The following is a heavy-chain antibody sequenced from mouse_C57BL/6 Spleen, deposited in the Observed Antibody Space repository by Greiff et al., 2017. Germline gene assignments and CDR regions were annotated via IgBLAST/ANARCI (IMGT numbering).Heavy chain of an antibody. CDR2: IHPSDSDT. D-gene: IGHD2-4*01. CDR3: AIYYDYEGYIDV. J-gene: IGHJ1*03. Sequence: QVQLQQPGAELVKPGASVKVSCKASGYTFTSYWMHWVKQRPGQGLEWIGRIHPSDSDTNYNQKFNGKATLTVDKSSSTAYMQLNSLTSEDSAVYYCAIYYDYEGYIDVWGTGTTVTVSS. V-gene: IGHV1-74*01. CDR1: GYTFTSYW.